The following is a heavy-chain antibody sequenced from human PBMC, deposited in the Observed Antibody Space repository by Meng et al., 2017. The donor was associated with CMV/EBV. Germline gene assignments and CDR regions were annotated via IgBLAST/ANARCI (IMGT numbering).Heavy chain of an antibody. D-gene: IGHD6-6*01. CDR1: GGSFSGYY. CDR3: ARGSIAARLGLGD. V-gene: IGHV4-34*01. CDR2: INHSGST. J-gene: IGHJ4*02. Sequence: QVQPQRWGAGLLKPSETLSLTCAVYGGSFSGYYWSWVRQPPGKGLEWIGEINHSGSTNYNPSLKSRVTISVDTSKNQFSLKLSSVTAADTAVYYCARGSIAARLGLGDWGQGTLVTVSS.